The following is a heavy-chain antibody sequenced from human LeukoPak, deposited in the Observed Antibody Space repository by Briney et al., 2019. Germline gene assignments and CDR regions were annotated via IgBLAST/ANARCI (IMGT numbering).Heavy chain of an antibody. CDR1: GYSFTSYW. D-gene: IGHD2-21*02. Sequence: HGESLQISCKGSGYSFTSYWIGWVRQMPGKGLEWMGIIYPGDSDTRYSPSFQGQVTISADKSISTAYLQWSSLKASDTAMYYCARVIVVVTASPGYFDYWGQGTLVTVSS. V-gene: IGHV5-51*01. CDR2: IYPGDSDT. CDR3: ARVIVVVTASPGYFDY. J-gene: IGHJ4*02.